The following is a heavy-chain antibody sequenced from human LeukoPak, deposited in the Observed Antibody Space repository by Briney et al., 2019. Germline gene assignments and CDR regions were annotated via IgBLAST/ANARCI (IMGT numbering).Heavy chain of an antibody. CDR3: ARGSTVTTILYYYYYMDV. Sequence: GGSLRLSCAASGFTFSSYEMNWVRQAPGKGLEWVSYISSSGSTIYYADSVKGRFTISRDNAKNSLYLQMNSLRAEDTAVYYCARGSTVTTILYYYYYMDVWGKGTTVTISS. D-gene: IGHD4-17*01. CDR1: GFTFSSYE. J-gene: IGHJ6*03. V-gene: IGHV3-48*03. CDR2: ISSSGSTI.